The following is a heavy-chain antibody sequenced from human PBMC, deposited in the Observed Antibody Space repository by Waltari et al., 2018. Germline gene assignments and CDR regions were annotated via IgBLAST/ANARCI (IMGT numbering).Heavy chain of an antibody. V-gene: IGHV1-2*02. CDR2: INPNNGGT. Sequence: QVQLVQSGAEVKKPGASVKVSCKASGYTFTDNYMHWARQAPGQGLEWMGWINPNNGGTNYAQKFQGRVTMTRDTSISTAFMDQSRLKSDDTAVYFCARGDPSVYYTSHMDVWGKGTTVTVSS. J-gene: IGHJ6*03. D-gene: IGHD3-3*01. CDR1: GYTFTDNY. CDR3: ARGDPSVYYTSHMDV.